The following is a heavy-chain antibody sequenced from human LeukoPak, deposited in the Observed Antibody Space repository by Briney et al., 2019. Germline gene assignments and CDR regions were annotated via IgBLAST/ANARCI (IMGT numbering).Heavy chain of an antibody. CDR1: GGSISSSNYY. J-gene: IGHJ4*02. D-gene: IGHD3-3*01. CDR2: IYYSGST. CDR3: ARDYNFWSGYPSID. V-gene: IGHV4-39*07. Sequence: SETLSLTCTVSGGSISSSNYYWGWIRQPPGKGLEWVGNIYYSGSTYYNPSLKSRVTISVDTSKNQFSLKLSSVTAADTAVYYCARDYNFWSGYPSIDWGQGTLVTVSS.